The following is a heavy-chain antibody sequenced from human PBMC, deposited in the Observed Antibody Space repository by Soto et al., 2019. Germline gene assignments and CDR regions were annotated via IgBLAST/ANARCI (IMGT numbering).Heavy chain of an antibody. CDR3: AKDRLTGYGDYPFFDY. J-gene: IGHJ4*02. Sequence: GGSLRLSCAASGFTFSSYGMHWVRQAPGKGLEWVAVISYDGSNKYYADSVKGRFTISRDNSKNTLYLQMNSLRAEDTAVYYCAKDRLTGYGDYPFFDYWGQGTLVTVSS. CDR1: GFTFSSYG. V-gene: IGHV3-30*18. D-gene: IGHD4-17*01. CDR2: ISYDGSNK.